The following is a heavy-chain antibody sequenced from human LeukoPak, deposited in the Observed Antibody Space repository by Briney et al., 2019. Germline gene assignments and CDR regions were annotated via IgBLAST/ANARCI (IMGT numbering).Heavy chain of an antibody. CDR3: ARRLRQNLFDP. J-gene: IGHJ5*02. V-gene: IGHV4-59*08. CDR2: IYYSGSS. D-gene: IGHD4-17*01. Sequence: PSETLSLTCTVSGVSISSDYWSWIRLPQGKGLEWIGYIYYSGSSNYNPSLKSRVTMSVDTSKNQFSLKLTSVTAADTAVYYCARRLRQNLFDPWGQGTLVTVSS. CDR1: GVSISSDY.